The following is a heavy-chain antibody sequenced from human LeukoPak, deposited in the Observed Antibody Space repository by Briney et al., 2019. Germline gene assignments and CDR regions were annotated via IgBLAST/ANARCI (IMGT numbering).Heavy chain of an antibody. Sequence: GGSLRLSCAASGFTFSSYAMHWVRQAPGKGLEWVAVISYDGSNKYYADSVKGRFTISRDNSKNTLYLQMNSLRAEDTAVYYCARERIAAGGDYWGQGTLVTVSS. CDR2: ISYDGSNK. CDR1: GFTFSSYA. CDR3: ARERIAAGGDY. J-gene: IGHJ4*02. D-gene: IGHD6-13*01. V-gene: IGHV3-30-3*01.